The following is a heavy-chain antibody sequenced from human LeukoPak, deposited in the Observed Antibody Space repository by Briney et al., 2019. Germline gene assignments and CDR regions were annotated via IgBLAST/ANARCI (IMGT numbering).Heavy chain of an antibody. CDR2: INPSGGST. CDR1: GYTFTGYY. Sequence: PAASVKVSCKASGYTFTGYYMHWVRQAPGQGLEWMGIINPSGGSTSYAQKFQGRVTMTRDTSTSTVYMELSSLRSEDTAVYYCARDETPIYCSSASCLPIFQGPPDYWGQGTLVTVSS. V-gene: IGHV1-46*01. J-gene: IGHJ4*02. D-gene: IGHD2-2*01. CDR3: ARDETPIYCSSASCLPIFQGPPDY.